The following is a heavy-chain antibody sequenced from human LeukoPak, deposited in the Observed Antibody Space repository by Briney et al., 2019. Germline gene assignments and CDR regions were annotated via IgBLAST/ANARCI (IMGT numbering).Heavy chain of an antibody. D-gene: IGHD6-19*01. CDR1: GFTFSSYG. J-gene: IGHJ4*02. Sequence: GRSLRLSCAASGFTFSSYGMHWVRQAPGKGLEWVAVISYDGSNKYYADSVKGRFTITRDNSKNTLYVQMNSLRAEDTAVYYCAKDQAGAVAAYYFDYWGQGTLVTVSS. CDR2: ISYDGSNK. CDR3: AKDQAGAVAAYYFDY. V-gene: IGHV3-30*18.